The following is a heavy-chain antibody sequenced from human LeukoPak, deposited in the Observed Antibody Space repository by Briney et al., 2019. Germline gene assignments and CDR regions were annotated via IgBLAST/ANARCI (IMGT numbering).Heavy chain of an antibody. Sequence: PPETLSLTCTVSGGSISSSSYYWGWIRQPPGKGLEWIGSIYYSGSTYYNPSLKSRVTISVDTSKNQFSLKLSSVTAADTAVYYCARQWFGEFGPFDYWGQGTLVTVSS. V-gene: IGHV4-39*01. CDR3: ARQWFGEFGPFDY. CDR1: GGSISSSSYY. CDR2: IYYSGST. J-gene: IGHJ4*02. D-gene: IGHD3-10*01.